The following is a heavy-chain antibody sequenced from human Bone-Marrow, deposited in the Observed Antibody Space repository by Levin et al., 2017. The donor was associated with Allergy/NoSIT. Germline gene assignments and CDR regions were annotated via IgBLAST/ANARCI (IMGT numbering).Heavy chain of an antibody. CDR1: GFTFSSYG. V-gene: IGHV3-48*02. J-gene: IGHJ4*02. CDR3: AREGLYYFDY. CDR2: ISSSSSTI. Sequence: GESLKISCAASGFTFSSYGMNWVRQAPGKGLEWVSYISSSSSTIYNADSMKGRFAISRDNAKKSLYLQMNSLRDEDTAVYYCAREGLYYFDYWGQGTLVTVSS.